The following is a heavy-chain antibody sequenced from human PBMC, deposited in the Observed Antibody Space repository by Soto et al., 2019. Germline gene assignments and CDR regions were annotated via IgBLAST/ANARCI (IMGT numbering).Heavy chain of an antibody. V-gene: IGHV3-23*01. D-gene: IGHD2-2*01. CDR1: GFTFSTYA. Sequence: EVRLLESGGGLVQPGGSLRLSCAASGFTFSTYAMTWVRQAPGKGLEWVSTVSGGAFSSYYADSVKGRFTISRDNSKNTLYLQMDSLRAEGTAVYYCAKLGYCYSASCSGFDYWGQGTLVTVSS. CDR3: AKLGYCYSASCSGFDY. CDR2: VSGGAFSS. J-gene: IGHJ4*02.